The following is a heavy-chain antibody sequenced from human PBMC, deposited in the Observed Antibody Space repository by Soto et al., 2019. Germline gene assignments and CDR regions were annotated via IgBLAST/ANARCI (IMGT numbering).Heavy chain of an antibody. D-gene: IGHD3-3*01. CDR2: SISVGTT. V-gene: IGHV3-23*01. CDR3: AKHPSGDCWSGYQLGYVMDV. Sequence: EVQLLESGGGLVQPGGSLRLSCAASGFSFGSFAMSWVRQAPGKGLEWVSSISVGTTYSADSVKGRFTISRDNSKDTLYLERNSLRDEDTALYYCAKHPSGDCWSGYQLGYVMDVWGQGTTVTVSS. J-gene: IGHJ6*02. CDR1: GFSFGSFA.